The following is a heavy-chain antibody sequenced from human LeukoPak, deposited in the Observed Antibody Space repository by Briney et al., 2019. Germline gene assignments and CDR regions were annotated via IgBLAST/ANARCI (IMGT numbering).Heavy chain of an antibody. Sequence: PGGSLRLSCAASGFTFSSYAMSWVRQAPGKGLEWVSAISGSGGSTYYADSVKGRFTISRDNSKNTLYLQMISLRAEDTAVYYCAKEWDIVVVSGYFDYWGQGTLVTVSS. CDR3: AKEWDIVVVSGYFDY. V-gene: IGHV3-23*01. CDR1: GFTFSSYA. D-gene: IGHD2-15*01. J-gene: IGHJ4*02. CDR2: ISGSGGST.